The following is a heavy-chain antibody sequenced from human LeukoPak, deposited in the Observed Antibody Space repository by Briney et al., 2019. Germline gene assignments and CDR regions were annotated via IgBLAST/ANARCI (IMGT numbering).Heavy chain of an antibody. Sequence: GGSLRLSCAASGFTFDDYAMHWVRQAPGKGLEWVSGITWNSDRIAYADSVKGRFTISRDNAKNSLYLQMNSLRAEDTAVYYCARGRTTVVTEFDYWGQGTLVTVSS. CDR2: ITWNSDRI. CDR1: GFTFDDYA. J-gene: IGHJ4*02. D-gene: IGHD4-23*01. V-gene: IGHV3-9*01. CDR3: ARGRTTVVTEFDY.